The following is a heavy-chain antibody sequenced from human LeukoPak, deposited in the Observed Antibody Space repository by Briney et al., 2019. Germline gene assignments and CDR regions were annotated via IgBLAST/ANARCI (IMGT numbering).Heavy chain of an antibody. Sequence: SETLSLTCSVFGGSIGSSFWNWIRLSPGKGLEWIGYISYNGRTNYSPSLKSRVIVSIDTSKNQLSLNLTSVTAADTALYYCVRDLSGTYYNFDVWGHGTMVSVSA. CDR2: ISYNGRT. CDR1: GGSIGSSF. D-gene: IGHD1-26*01. CDR3: VRDLSGTYYNFDV. J-gene: IGHJ3*01. V-gene: IGHV4-59*13.